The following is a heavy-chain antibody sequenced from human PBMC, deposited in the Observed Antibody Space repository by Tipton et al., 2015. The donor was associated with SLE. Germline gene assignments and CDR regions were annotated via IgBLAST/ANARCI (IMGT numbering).Heavy chain of an antibody. Sequence: TLSLTCAVYGGSFSDYYWSWIRQPPGKGLEWIGEINHSGSTNYNPSLKSRVTISVDTSKNQFSLKLSSVTAADTAVYYCASAGTFPYYYYYMDVWGKGTTVTVSS. CDR1: GGSFSDYY. V-gene: IGHV4-34*01. D-gene: IGHD1-1*01. CDR3: ASAGTFPYYYYYMDV. CDR2: INHSGST. J-gene: IGHJ6*03.